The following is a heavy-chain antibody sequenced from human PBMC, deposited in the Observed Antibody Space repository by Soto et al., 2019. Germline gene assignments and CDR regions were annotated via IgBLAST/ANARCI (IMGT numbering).Heavy chain of an antibody. Sequence: VASVKVSCKASGGTLSSYAISWVRQAPGQGLEWMGGIIPIFGTANYAQKFQGRVTITADESTSTAYMELSSLRSDDTAVYYCAREGVAPYYYYGMDVWGQGTPVTVSS. CDR1: GGTLSSYA. CDR2: IIPIFGTA. J-gene: IGHJ6*02. CDR3: AREGVAPYYYYGMDV. D-gene: IGHD5-12*01. V-gene: IGHV1-69*13.